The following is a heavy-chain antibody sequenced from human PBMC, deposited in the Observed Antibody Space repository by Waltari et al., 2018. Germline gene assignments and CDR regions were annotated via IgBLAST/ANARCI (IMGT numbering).Heavy chain of an antibody. V-gene: IGHV1-8*01. J-gene: IGHJ3*02. CDR1: GDTFTSYD. CDR3: ARRIAAAGMDALAI. CDR2: MNPNSDNT. Sequence: QVQLVQSGAEVKKAGASVKVSCKASGDTFTSYDINWVRQAPGQGLEWMGWMNPNSDNTGYAQKFQGRVTMTRNTSISTAYMELSSLRAEDTAVYYCARRIAAAGMDALAIWGQGTMVTVSS. D-gene: IGHD6-13*01.